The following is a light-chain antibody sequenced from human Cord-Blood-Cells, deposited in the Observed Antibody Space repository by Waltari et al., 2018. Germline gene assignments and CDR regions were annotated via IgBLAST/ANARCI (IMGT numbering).Light chain of an antibody. Sequence: SSELTQDPAVSVALGQTVRIPCQGDSLRSYYARWYQQKPGQAPVLVIYGQNNRPSGIPDRFSGSSSGNTASLTITGAQAEDEADYYCNSRDSSGNHVVFGGGTELTVL. CDR2: GQN. CDR1: SLRSYY. V-gene: IGLV3-19*01. CDR3: NSRDSSGNHVV. J-gene: IGLJ2*01.